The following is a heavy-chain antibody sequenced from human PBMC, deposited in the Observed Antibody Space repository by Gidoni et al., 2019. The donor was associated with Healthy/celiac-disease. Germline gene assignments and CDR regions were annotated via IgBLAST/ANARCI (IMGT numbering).Heavy chain of an antibody. CDR3: AKNGLYSSGWYDY. J-gene: IGHJ4*02. CDR1: GFTFSSYA. V-gene: IGHV3-23*01. CDR2: ISGSGGST. Sequence: EVLLFESGGGLVQPGGSLRLSCAASGFTFSSYAMSWVRQAPGKGLEWVSAISGSGGSTYYADAVKGRCTISRDNSKNTLYLQMNSLRGEDTAVYDWAKNGLYSSGWYDYWGQGTLVTVSS. D-gene: IGHD6-19*01.